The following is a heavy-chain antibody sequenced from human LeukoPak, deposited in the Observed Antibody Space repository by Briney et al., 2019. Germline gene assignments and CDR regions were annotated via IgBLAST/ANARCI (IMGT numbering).Heavy chain of an antibody. D-gene: IGHD3-22*01. CDR3: ARSHSNSSGYFSFDY. J-gene: IGHJ4*02. V-gene: IGHV4-34*01. CDR2: INHSGST. CDR1: GGSFSGYY. Sequence: SETLSLTCAVYGGSFSGYYRSWIRQPPGKGLEWIGEINHSGSTNYNPSLKSRVTISVDTSKNQFSLKLSSVTAADTAVYYCARSHSNSSGYFSFDYWGQGTLVTVSS.